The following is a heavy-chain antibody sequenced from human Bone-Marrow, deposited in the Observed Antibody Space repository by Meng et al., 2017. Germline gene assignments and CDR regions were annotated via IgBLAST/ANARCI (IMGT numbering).Heavy chain of an antibody. CDR2: ISGSGGST. CDR3: AREGVDCGGDCYSDY. J-gene: IGHJ4*02. V-gene: IGHV3-23*01. D-gene: IGHD2-21*02. Sequence: GESLKISCAASGFTFSSYAMSWVRQAPGKGLEWVSAISGSGGSTYYADSVKGRFTISRDNSKNTLYLQMNSLKAEDTAVYYCAREGVDCGGDCYSDYWGQGTLVTVSS. CDR1: GFTFSSYA.